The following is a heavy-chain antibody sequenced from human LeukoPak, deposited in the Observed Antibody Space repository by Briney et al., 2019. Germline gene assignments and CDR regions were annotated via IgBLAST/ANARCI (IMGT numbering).Heavy chain of an antibody. CDR1: GYTFTSYG. V-gene: IGHV1-18*01. D-gene: IGHD6-13*01. Sequence: ASVKVSCKASGYTFTSYGISWVRQAPGQGLEWMGWISAYNGNTNCAQKLQGRVTMTTDTSTSTAYMELSSLRSEDTAVYYCARGSSSWYWFDPWGQGTLVTVSS. CDR3: ARGSSSWYWFDP. J-gene: IGHJ5*02. CDR2: ISAYNGNT.